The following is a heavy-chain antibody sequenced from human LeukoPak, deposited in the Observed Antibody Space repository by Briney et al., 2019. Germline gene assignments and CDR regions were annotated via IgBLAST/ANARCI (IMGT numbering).Heavy chain of an antibody. CDR3: ARDLGEGYFVSGSYYNSYFDY. D-gene: IGHD3-10*01. Sequence: SETLSLTCTVSGSSISSSDYYWSWIRQPPGKGLEWIGYIYDSGSTYYNPSLKSRVTISVDTSKNQFSLKLSSVTAADTAVYYCARDLGEGYFVSGSYYNSYFDYWGQGTLVTVSS. CDR1: GSSISSSDYY. V-gene: IGHV4-30-4*01. J-gene: IGHJ4*02. CDR2: IYDSGST.